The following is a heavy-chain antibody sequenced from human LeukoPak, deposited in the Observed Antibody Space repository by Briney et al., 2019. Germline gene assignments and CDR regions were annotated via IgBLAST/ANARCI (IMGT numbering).Heavy chain of an antibody. V-gene: IGHV3-7*01. CDR1: GFTFSSYW. Sequence: GGSLRLSCAASGFTFSSYWMSWVRQAPGKGLEWVANIKQDGSEKYYVDSVKGRFTISRDNAKNSLYLQMNSLRAEDTAVYYCARARELPWAAFDIWGQGTMVTVSS. D-gene: IGHD1-26*01. J-gene: IGHJ3*02. CDR3: ARARELPWAAFDI. CDR2: IKQDGSEK.